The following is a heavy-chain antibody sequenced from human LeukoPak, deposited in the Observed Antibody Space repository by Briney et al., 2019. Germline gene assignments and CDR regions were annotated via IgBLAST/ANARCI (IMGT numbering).Heavy chain of an antibody. J-gene: IGHJ5*02. CDR3: ANDYSNHESGFDP. CDR2: INHSGST. CDR1: GGSFSGYY. D-gene: IGHD4-4*01. V-gene: IGHV4-34*01. Sequence: SETLSLTCAVYGGSFSGYYWGWIRQPPGKGLEWIGEINHSGSTNYNPSLKSRVTISVDTSKNQFSLKLSSVTAADTAVYYCANDYSNHESGFDPWGQGTLVTVSS.